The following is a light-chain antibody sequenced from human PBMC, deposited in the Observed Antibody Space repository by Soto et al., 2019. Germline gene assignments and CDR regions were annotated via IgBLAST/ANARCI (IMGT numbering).Light chain of an antibody. Sequence: EIVMTQSPATLSVSPGERATLSCRASQSVSSNLAWYQQKAGQAPRLLIYGASSRATGIPARFSGSGSGTEFNLTISSLQSEDFAVYFCQQYDDWLRLTFGGGTKVDI. CDR1: QSVSSN. CDR2: GAS. J-gene: IGKJ4*01. V-gene: IGKV3D-15*01. CDR3: QQYDDWLRLT.